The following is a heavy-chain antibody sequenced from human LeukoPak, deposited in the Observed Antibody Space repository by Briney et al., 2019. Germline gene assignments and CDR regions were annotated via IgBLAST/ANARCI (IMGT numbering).Heavy chain of an antibody. CDR3: ARDYLSIAARPGVWFDP. D-gene: IGHD6-6*01. J-gene: IGHJ5*02. V-gene: IGHV1-18*01. CDR2: ISAYSGNT. CDR1: GYTFTSYG. Sequence: GASVKVSCKASGYTFTSYGISWVRQAPGQGLEWMGWISAYSGNTNYAQKLQGRVTMTTDTSTSTAYMELRSLRSDDTAVYYCARDYLSIAARPGVWFDPWGQGTLVTVSS.